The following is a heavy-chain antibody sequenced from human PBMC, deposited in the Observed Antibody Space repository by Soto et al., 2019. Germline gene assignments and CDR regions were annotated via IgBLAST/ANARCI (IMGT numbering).Heavy chain of an antibody. CDR1: GFGFSSYG. CDR2: IWNDGSKR. J-gene: IGHJ4*02. Sequence: QVQLMESGGGVVQPGRSLRLSCAASGFGFSSYGMHWVRQAPGKGLEWVALIWNDGSKRYYADSVKGRFTISRANSRNTLHLEMNSLRAEDTAVYYCVRVFDTYYFDSWGQGTLVTVSS. CDR3: VRVFDTYYFDS. D-gene: IGHD3-9*01. V-gene: IGHV3-33*01.